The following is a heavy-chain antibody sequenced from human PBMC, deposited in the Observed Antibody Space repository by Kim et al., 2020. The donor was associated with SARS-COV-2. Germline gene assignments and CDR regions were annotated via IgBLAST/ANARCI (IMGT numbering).Heavy chain of an antibody. D-gene: IGHD6-19*01. J-gene: IGHJ4*02. CDR3: ARASSGWYGAFDY. V-gene: IGHV3-21*01. Sequence: YADSVKGRFTIARDNAKNSLYLQMNSLRAEDTAVYYCARASSGWYGAFDYWGQGTLVTVSS.